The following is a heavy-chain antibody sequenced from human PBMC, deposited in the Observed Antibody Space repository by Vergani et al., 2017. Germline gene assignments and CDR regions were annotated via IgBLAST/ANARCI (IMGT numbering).Heavy chain of an antibody. V-gene: IGHV3-23*04. D-gene: IGHD5-24*01. J-gene: IGHJ4*02. CDR3: GRGSDNYN. Sequence: VHLVESGGGVVQPGRSLRLSCVVSGFTFSSHAMSWVRQGHGQGLEWVSSIKNTGDSTHYADSVKGRFTTSRDNSKNTLYLQMNSLRVEDTAVYYCGRGSDNYNWGQGTLVTVSS. CDR2: IKNTGDST. CDR1: GFTFSSHA.